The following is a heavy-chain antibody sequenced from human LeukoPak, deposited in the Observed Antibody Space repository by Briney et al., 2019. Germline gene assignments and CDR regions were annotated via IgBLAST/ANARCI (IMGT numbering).Heavy chain of an antibody. D-gene: IGHD3-10*01. CDR3: ASNTHYYGSGSYYKDYYYMDV. CDR1: GYTFTGYY. CDR2: INPNSGGT. Sequence: ASVKVSCKASGYTFTGYYMHWVRQAPGQGLEWMGWINPNSGGTNYAQKFQGRVTMTRDTSISTAYMELSRLRSDDTAVYYCASNTHYYGSGSYYKDYYYMDVWGKGTTVTISS. V-gene: IGHV1-2*02. J-gene: IGHJ6*03.